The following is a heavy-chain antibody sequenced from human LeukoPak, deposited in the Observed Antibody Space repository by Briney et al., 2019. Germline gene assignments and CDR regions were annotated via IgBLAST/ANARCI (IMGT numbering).Heavy chain of an antibody. CDR2: TYYRSKWYN. CDR1: GDSVSSNSAA. V-gene: IGHV6-1*01. CDR3: ARACRDATEWELGSYYYYYYMDV. J-gene: IGHJ6*03. D-gene: IGHD1-26*01. Sequence: SQTLSLTCAISGDSVSSNSAAWNWIRQSPSRGLEWLGRTYYRSKWYNDYAVSVKSRITINPDTSKNQFSLQLNSVTPEDTAVYYCARACRDATEWELGSYYYYYYMDVWGKGTTVTVSS.